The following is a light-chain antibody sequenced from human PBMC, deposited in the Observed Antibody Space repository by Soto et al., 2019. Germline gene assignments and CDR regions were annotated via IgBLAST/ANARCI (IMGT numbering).Light chain of an antibody. CDR3: QQYDSSPWT. J-gene: IGKJ1*01. CDR1: QSVRSSF. V-gene: IGKV3-20*01. CDR2: GAS. Sequence: ESVLTQSPGTLSLSPGERATLSCRASQSVRSSFLAWYQLKPGQAPRLLIYGASSRATGIPDRFSGSGSGTDFTLTISSPEPEDFAVYYCQQYDSSPWTFGQGTKVEIK.